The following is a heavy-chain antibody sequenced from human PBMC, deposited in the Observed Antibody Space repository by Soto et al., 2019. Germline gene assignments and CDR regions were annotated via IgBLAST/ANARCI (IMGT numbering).Heavy chain of an antibody. Sequence: PGGSLRLSCAASGFTFSTYNMHWVRQAPGKGLEWVSYISSGSSTIYYADSVKGRFTISRDNAKNSLYLQMNSLRAEDTAVYYCAALVGYSSSWYGGGQYFHHWGQGTLVTVSS. D-gene: IGHD6-13*01. CDR2: ISSGSSTI. CDR3: AALVGYSSSWYGGGQYFHH. V-gene: IGHV3-48*01. J-gene: IGHJ1*01. CDR1: GFTFSTYN.